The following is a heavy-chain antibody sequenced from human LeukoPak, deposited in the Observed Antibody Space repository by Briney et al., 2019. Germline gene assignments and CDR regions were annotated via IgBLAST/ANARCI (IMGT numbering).Heavy chain of an antibody. D-gene: IGHD3-3*01. V-gene: IGHV3-30*02. CDR3: ARDPLPNYDFWSGYFDY. CDR2: ILYDGSEK. J-gene: IGHJ4*02. Sequence: GGSLRLSCAASGFTFSSYEMNWVRQAPGKGLEWVTFILYDGSEKYYADSVKGRFTISRDNSKNTLYLQMNSLRAEDTAVYYCARDPLPNYDFWSGYFDYWGQGTLVTVSS. CDR1: GFTFSSYE.